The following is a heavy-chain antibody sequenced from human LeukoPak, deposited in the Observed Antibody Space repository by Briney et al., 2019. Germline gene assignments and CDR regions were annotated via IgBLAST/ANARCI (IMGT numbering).Heavy chain of an antibody. Sequence: GGYLRLSCAASGFTFSNYAIHWVRQAPGKGLESVSAIKSNGDTTYYANSVKGRFTISRDNSKNTVYLQMGSLRAEDMAVYYCARVRIAAAAPYFDYWGQGTLVTVAS. V-gene: IGHV3-64*01. D-gene: IGHD6-13*01. CDR3: ARVRIAAAAPYFDY. J-gene: IGHJ4*02. CDR1: GFTFSNYA. CDR2: IKSNGDTT.